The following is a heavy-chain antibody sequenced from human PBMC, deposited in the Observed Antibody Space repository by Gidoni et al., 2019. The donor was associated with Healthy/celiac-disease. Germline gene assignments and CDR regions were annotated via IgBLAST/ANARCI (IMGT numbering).Heavy chain of an antibody. CDR2: IYTSGST. CDR1: GGSISSYY. J-gene: IGHJ6*03. Sequence: QVQLQESGPGLVKPSETLSLTCPVSGGSISSYYWSWIRQPAGKGLEWIGRIYTSGSTNYNPPLKSRVTMSVDTSKNQFSLKLSSVTAADTAVYYCARGVVPAAIIVYYYYMDVWGKGTTVTVSS. CDR3: ARGVVPAAIIVYYYYMDV. D-gene: IGHD2-2*01. V-gene: IGHV4-4*07.